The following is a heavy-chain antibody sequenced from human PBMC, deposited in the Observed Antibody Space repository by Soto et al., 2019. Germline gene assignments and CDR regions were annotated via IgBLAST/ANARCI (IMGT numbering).Heavy chain of an antibody. CDR2: TYYRSRWYN. D-gene: IGHD3-16*01. CDR3: SRPSLWSKTYMDV. J-gene: IGHJ6*04. Sequence: SQSLSLTCVISGDSVSSNSAAWNWIRQSPSRGLEWLGRTYYRSRWYNDYAVSVRSRITVNADTSKNQFSLKLTSVTAADTAVYYCSRPSLWSKTYMDVWGKGTSVTVSS. CDR1: GDSVSSNSAA. V-gene: IGHV6-1*01.